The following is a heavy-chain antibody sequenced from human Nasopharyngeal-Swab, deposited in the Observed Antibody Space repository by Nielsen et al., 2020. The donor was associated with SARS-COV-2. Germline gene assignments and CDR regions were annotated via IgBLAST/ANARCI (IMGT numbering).Heavy chain of an antibody. CDR2: ISTSGNTV. CDR3: ARDRWSGGIVVVPAAKDV. Sequence: VRPMPGQGLEWLSYISTSGNTVYYADSVKGRFTISRDNAENSLYLQMNSLRDEDTAVYYCARDRWSGGIVVVPAAKDVWGKGTTVTVSS. V-gene: IGHV3-48*02. J-gene: IGHJ6*04. D-gene: IGHD2-2*01.